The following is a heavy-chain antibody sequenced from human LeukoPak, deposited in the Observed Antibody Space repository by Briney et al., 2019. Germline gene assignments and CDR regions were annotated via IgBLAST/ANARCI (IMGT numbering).Heavy chain of an antibody. J-gene: IGHJ4*02. D-gene: IGHD1-26*01. CDR2: ISSSGTYI. Sequence: PGGSLRLSCAVSGFTFSSYEMNWVRQAPGKGLEWVSYISSSGTYIYYADSVKGRFTISRDNAKNSLYLQMNSLRAEDTGAYYCARGRGVVATTTQGDWGQGTLVTVSS. V-gene: IGHV3-48*03. CDR1: GFTFSSYE. CDR3: ARGRGVVATTTQGD.